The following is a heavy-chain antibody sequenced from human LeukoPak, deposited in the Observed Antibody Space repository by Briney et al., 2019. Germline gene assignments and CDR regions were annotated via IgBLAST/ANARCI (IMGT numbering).Heavy chain of an antibody. CDR2: ISSSGSTI. D-gene: IGHD3-10*01. V-gene: IGHV3-48*03. J-gene: IGHJ4*02. Sequence: GGSLRLSCAASGFTFSSYGMNWVRQVPGKGLEWISYISSSGSTIYYADSVKGRFTISRDNAKNSLYLQMNSLRDEDTAVYYCARDGYGSGSYLEARGQGTLVTVSS. CDR1: GFTFSSYG. CDR3: ARDGYGSGSYLEA.